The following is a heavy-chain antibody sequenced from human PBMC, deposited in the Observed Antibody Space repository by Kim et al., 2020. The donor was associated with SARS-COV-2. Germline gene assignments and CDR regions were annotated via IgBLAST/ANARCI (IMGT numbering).Heavy chain of an antibody. CDR3: ARRSMGNWFDP. CDR2: T. J-gene: IGHJ5*02. V-gene: IGHV4-31*02. Sequence: TYYNPSLKSRVTISVDTSKNQFSLKLSSVTAADTAVYYCARRSMGNWFDPWGQGTLVTVSS.